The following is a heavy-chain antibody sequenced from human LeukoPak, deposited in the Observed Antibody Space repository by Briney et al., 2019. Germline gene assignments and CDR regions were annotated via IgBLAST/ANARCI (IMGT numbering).Heavy chain of an antibody. CDR3: ARDFSGDYYFDY. D-gene: IGHD7-27*01. Sequence: ISYDGSDEYCADSVKGRFTISRDDSENTLYLQINSLRVEDTAVYYCARDFSGDYYFDYWGQGTLVTVSS. J-gene: IGHJ4*02. V-gene: IGHV3-33*01. CDR2: ISYDGSDE.